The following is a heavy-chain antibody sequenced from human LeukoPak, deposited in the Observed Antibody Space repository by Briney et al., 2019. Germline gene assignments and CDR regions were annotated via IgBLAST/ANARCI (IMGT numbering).Heavy chain of an antibody. J-gene: IGHJ4*02. CDR3: ARIFGDSPFDY. CDR1: GYTFTSYY. D-gene: IGHD4-17*01. Sequence: ASVKVSCEASGYTFTSYYMHWVRQAPGQGLEWMGIINPSGGSTSYAQKFQGRVTMTRDTSTNTVYMELSSLRSEDTAVYYCARIFGDSPFDYWGQGTLVTVSS. V-gene: IGHV1-46*01. CDR2: INPSGGST.